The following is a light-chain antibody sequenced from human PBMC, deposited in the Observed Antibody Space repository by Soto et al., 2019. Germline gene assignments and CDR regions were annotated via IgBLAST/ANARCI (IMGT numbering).Light chain of an antibody. CDR1: SSDVGGYNR. V-gene: IGLV2-18*02. J-gene: IGLJ1*01. CDR3: SSYTSSSTYV. CDR2: EVS. Sequence: QSVLTQPPPVSGSPGQSVSLSCTGTSSDVGGYNRVSWYRRPPGTAPKLMIYEVSSRPSGVPDRFSGSKSGNTASLTISGLQAEDEADYYCSSYTSSSTYVLGTGTKVTVL.